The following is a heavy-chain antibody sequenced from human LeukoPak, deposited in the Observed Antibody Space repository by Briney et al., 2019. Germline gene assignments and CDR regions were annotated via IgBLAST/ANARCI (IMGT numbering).Heavy chain of an antibody. V-gene: IGHV3-9*01. CDR2: MSWNSGSI. CDR1: GFTFDDYA. Sequence: GGSLRLSCAASGFTFDDYAMHWVRQAPGKGLEWVSGMSWNSGSIDYADSVKGRFTISRDNAKNSLYLQMNSLRAEDTALYYCAKAHSYSSGRDDAFDIWGQGTMVTVSS. CDR3: AKAHSYSSGRDDAFDI. J-gene: IGHJ3*02. D-gene: IGHD6-19*01.